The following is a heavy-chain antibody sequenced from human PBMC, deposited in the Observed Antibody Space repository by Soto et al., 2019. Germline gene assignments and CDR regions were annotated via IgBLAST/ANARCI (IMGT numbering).Heavy chain of an antibody. CDR1: GYTFTSYA. CDR2: INAGNGNT. Sequence: QVQLVQSGAEEKKPGASVKVSCKASGYTFTSYAMHWVRQAPGQRLEWMGWINAGNGNTKYSQKFQGRVTITRETSASTAYMELSRLRSEDTAVNYCSRSIVVVTSLDYWGQGTLVTVSS. V-gene: IGHV1-3*05. CDR3: SRSIVVVTSLDY. D-gene: IGHD2-21*02. J-gene: IGHJ4*02.